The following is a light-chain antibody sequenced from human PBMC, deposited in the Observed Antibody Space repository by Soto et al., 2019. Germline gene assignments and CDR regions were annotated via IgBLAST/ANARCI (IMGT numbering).Light chain of an antibody. V-gene: IGLV2-8*01. CDR1: SSDVGSYNL. J-gene: IGLJ2*01. CDR2: GVS. CDR3: SSYAGSSVV. Sequence: QSALTQPPSASGSPGQSVTISCTGTSSDVGSYNLVSWHQQHPGKAPKVMIYGVSQRPSGVPDRCSGSKSGNTASLTVSGLQAEDEADYYCSSYAGSSVVFGAGTKLTVL.